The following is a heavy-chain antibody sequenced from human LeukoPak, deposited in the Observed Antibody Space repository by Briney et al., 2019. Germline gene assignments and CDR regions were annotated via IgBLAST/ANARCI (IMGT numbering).Heavy chain of an antibody. J-gene: IGHJ6*02. Sequence: GGSLRLSCAASGFTVSSNYMSWVRQAPGKGLEWVSVIYSGGSTYYADSVKGRFTISRDNSKNTLYLQMNSLSAEDTAVYYCASSNCSGGSCYSPHYYYYYGMDVWGQGTTVTVSS. V-gene: IGHV3-66*01. CDR3: ASSNCSGGSCYSPHYYYYYGMDV. D-gene: IGHD2-15*01. CDR2: IYSGGST. CDR1: GFTVSSNY.